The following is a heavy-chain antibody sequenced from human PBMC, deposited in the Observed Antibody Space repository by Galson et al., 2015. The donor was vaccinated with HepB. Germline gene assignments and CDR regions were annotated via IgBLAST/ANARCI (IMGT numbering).Heavy chain of an antibody. Sequence: SGAEVKKPGASVKVSCKASGYTFTSYGISWVRQAPGQGLEWMGWISAYNGNTDYAQKIQGRVTMTTDTSTSTAYMELRSLRSDDTAIYYCARDDGGDSVNDFWGQGILVTVSS. CDR1: GYTFTSYG. D-gene: IGHD2-21*02. CDR2: ISAYNGNT. V-gene: IGHV1-18*01. J-gene: IGHJ4*02. CDR3: ARDDGGDSVNDF.